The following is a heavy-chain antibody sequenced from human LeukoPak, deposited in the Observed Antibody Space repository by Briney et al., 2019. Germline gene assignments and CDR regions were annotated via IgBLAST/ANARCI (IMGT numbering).Heavy chain of an antibody. CDR1: GGSISSYY. CDR2: IYYSGST. Sequence: SETLSLTCTGSGGSISSYYWSWIRQPPGKGLEWIRYIYYSGSTNYNPSLKSRVTISVDTSKNQFSLKLSSVTAADTAVYYCARARYYYGSGISYYFDYWGQGTLVTVSS. V-gene: IGHV4-59*01. D-gene: IGHD3-10*01. J-gene: IGHJ4*02. CDR3: ARARYYYGSGISYYFDY.